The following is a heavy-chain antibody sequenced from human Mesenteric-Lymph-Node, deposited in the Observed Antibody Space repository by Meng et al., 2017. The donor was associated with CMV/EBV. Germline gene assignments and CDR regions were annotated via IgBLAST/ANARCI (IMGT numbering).Heavy chain of an antibody. Sequence: GESLKISCVASGFSFQYYAMGWVRQAPGMGLEWVSVIDSGDGRTVYVDSVKGRFTISRDDSKNTLYLQMNSLRAEDEAVYYCAKGVSSGYVYFDHWGQGTMVTVSS. CDR2: IDSGDGRT. J-gene: IGHJ4*02. CDR3: AKGVSSGYVYFDH. D-gene: IGHD3-22*01. CDR1: GFSFQYYA. V-gene: IGHV3-23*03.